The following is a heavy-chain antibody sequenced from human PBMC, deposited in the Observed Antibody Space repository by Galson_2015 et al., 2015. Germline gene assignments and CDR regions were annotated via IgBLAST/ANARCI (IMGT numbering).Heavy chain of an antibody. D-gene: IGHD2-15*01. CDR3: ADGRGTDAFDF. J-gene: IGHJ3*01. CDR2: ISSSSSYI. CDR1: GFTFSSYS. V-gene: IGHV3-21*01. Sequence: SLRLSCAASGFTFSSYSMNWVRQAPGKGLEWLSSISSSSSYIYYADSVKGRFTISRDNAKNSLYLQMNSLRAEDTAVYYCADGRGTDAFDFSGQGTVITVSS.